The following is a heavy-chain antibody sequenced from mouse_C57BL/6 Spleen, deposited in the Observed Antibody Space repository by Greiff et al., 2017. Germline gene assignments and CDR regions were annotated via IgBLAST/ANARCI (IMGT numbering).Heavy chain of an antibody. Sequence: QVQLQQPGAELVRPGSSVKLSCKASGYTFTSYWMDWVKQRPGQGLEWIGNIYPSDSETHYNQKFKDKATLTVDKSSSTAYMQLSSLTSEDSAVYYCARYNYGSSYGYWGQGTTLTGSS. CDR3: ARYNYGSSYGY. D-gene: IGHD1-1*01. CDR2: IYPSDSET. CDR1: GYTFTSYW. V-gene: IGHV1-61*01. J-gene: IGHJ2*01.